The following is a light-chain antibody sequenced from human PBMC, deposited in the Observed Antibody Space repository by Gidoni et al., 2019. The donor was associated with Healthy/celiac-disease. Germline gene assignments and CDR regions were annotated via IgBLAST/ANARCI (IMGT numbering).Light chain of an antibody. CDR1: QSISSY. V-gene: IGKV1-39*01. J-gene: IGKJ1*01. CDR3: QQSYSTVWT. Sequence: DLEMTESPSSLAASVGDRVTITCRASQSISSYLNGYQQKPGKAPKRLIYAASSLQSGVPSRFSGSGSGTDFPLTISSLQPEDFATYYCQQSYSTVWTFGQGTKVEIK. CDR2: AAS.